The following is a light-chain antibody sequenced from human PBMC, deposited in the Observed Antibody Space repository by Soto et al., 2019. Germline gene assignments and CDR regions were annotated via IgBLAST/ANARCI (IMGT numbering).Light chain of an antibody. J-gene: IGLJ1*01. V-gene: IGLV2-14*01. CDR1: SSDVGAYNY. Sequence: QSALAQPASVSGSPGQSIAISCTGTSSDVGAYNYVSWYQQHPGKAPKLIVHEVSDRPSGVSDRFSGSKSGNTASLTISGLQAGDEADYYCSSYTGAYTLVFGTGTKVT. CDR3: SSYTGAYTLV. CDR2: EVS.